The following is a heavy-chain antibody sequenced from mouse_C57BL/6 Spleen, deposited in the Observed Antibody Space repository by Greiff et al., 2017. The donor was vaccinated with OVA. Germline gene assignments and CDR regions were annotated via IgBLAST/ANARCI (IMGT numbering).Heavy chain of an antibody. Sequence: QVLLQQPGTELVKPGASVKLSCKASGYTFTSYWMHWVKQRPGQGLEWIGNINPSNGGTNYNEKFKSKATLTVDKSSSTAYMQLSSLTSEDSAVYDCAKSGRKVTTGYCDVWGTGTTVTVSS. D-gene: IGHD2-12*01. CDR3: AKSGRKVTTGYCDV. CDR1: GYTFTSYW. CDR2: INPSNGGT. J-gene: IGHJ1*03. V-gene: IGHV1-53*01.